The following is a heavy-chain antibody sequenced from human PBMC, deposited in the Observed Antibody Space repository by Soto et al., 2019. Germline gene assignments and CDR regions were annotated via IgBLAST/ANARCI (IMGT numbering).Heavy chain of an antibody. J-gene: IGHJ4*02. V-gene: IGHV4-59*08. CDR2: IYYSGST. Sequence: PSETLSLTCTVSGGSISSYYWSWIRQPPGKGLEWIGYIYYSGSTNYNPSLKSRVTISVDTSKNQFSLKLSSVTAADTAVYYCSRHLGYCSGGSCYGSYYFDYWGQGTLVTVSS. CDR3: SRHLGYCSGGSCYGSYYFDY. CDR1: GGSISSYY. D-gene: IGHD2-15*01.